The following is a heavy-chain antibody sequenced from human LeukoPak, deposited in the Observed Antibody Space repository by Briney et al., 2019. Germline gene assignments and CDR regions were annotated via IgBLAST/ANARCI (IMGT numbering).Heavy chain of an antibody. CDR1: GYSISSINW. J-gene: IGHJ4*02. Sequence: SETLSLTCAVSGYSISSINWWGWIRQPPGKGLEWIGYIYYSGSTYYNPSLKSRVTMSVDTSKNQFSLKLSSVTAVDTAVYYCARTPWFGERAFDYWGQGTLVTVSS. CDR3: ARTPWFGERAFDY. CDR2: IYYSGST. D-gene: IGHD3-10*01. V-gene: IGHV4-28*01.